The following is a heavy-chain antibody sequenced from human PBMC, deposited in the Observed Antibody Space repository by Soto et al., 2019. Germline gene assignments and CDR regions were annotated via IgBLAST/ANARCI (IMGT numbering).Heavy chain of an antibody. J-gene: IGHJ4*02. D-gene: IGHD6-19*01. Sequence: EVQLLESGGGLVRPGGSLRLSCAASGFTFSTYAMSWVRQAPGKGLEWVSAMSGSGGTTYYVDFVKGRFTISRDNSKNPLSLQMNSLRDEDTAVYYCAKEPLVQGSCWYADYWGQGTLVTVSS. V-gene: IGHV3-23*01. CDR2: MSGSGGTT. CDR3: AKEPLVQGSCWYADY. CDR1: GFTFSTYA.